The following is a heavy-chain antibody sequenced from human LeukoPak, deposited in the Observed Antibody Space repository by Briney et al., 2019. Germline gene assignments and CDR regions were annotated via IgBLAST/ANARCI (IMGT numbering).Heavy chain of an antibody. CDR1: GFSVSSNY. J-gene: IGHJ4*02. CDR3: ATDKLGSGYASDFDY. Sequence: PGGSLRLSCAGSGFSVSSNYMNWVRQAPGKGLEWVSAIYTGGTTYYADSVKGRFTISRDNSKSTLYLEMNSLRAEDTAVYYCATDKLGSGYASDFDYWGQGTLVTVSS. CDR2: IYTGGTT. V-gene: IGHV3-66*02. D-gene: IGHD2-15*01.